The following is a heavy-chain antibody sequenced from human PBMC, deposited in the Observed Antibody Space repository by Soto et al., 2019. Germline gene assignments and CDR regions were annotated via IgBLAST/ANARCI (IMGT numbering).Heavy chain of an antibody. V-gene: IGHV2-5*02. CDR3: AHSLGEDWFDP. Sequence: QITLKESGPTLVKSTQTLTLTCTFSGFSLTTSGVGLGWIRQPPVKALEWLALIYWDDDKRYSPSLKSRLTITKATSKNQVVLMMTNMDPVYTATYYCAHSLGEDWFDPWGQGTLVTVSS. J-gene: IGHJ5*02. CDR1: GFSLTTSGVG. D-gene: IGHD3-16*01. CDR2: IYWDDDK.